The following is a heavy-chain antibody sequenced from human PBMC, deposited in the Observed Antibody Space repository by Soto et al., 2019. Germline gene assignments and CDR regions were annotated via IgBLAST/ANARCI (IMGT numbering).Heavy chain of an antibody. V-gene: IGHV4-59*08. J-gene: IGHJ4*02. CDR1: GGSISSYY. CDR3: ARHKTVAGHFDY. Sequence: SETLSLTCTVSGGSISSYYWSWIRQPPGKGLEWIGYIYYSGSTNYNPSLKSRATISVDTSKNQFSLKLSSVTAADTAVYYCARHKTVAGHFDYWGQGTLVTGSS. CDR2: IYYSGST. D-gene: IGHD6-19*01.